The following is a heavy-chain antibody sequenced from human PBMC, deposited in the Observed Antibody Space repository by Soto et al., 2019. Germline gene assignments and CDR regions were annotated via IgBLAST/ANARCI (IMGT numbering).Heavy chain of an antibody. Sequence: QVQRVQSGAEVKKPGSSVKVSCKASGGTFSSYAISWVRQAPGHELEWMGGIIPIFGTANYAQKFQGRGTITADESRSAAYMELSSLRSEDTAGYYCPRFGEGGGSWGQGGLVTVSS. D-gene: IGHD3-16*01. CDR1: GGTFSSYA. V-gene: IGHV1-69*01. CDR3: PRFGEGGGS. CDR2: IIPIFGTA. J-gene: IGHJ5*02.